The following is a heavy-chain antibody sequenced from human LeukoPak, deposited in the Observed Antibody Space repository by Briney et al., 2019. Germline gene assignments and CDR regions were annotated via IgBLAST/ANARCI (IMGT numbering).Heavy chain of an antibody. CDR3: ARDPIVGATDNFDF. CDR1: GFTFSSYG. Sequence: GGSLRLSCAASGFTFSSYGMHWVRQAPGKGLEWVAVISYDGYTKNYADSVKGRFTISRDSSENTLYLQMNSLRVEDTAMYYCARDPIVGATDNFDFSGQGALVTVSS. D-gene: IGHD1-26*01. V-gene: IGHV3-30*03. CDR2: ISYDGYTK. J-gene: IGHJ4*02.